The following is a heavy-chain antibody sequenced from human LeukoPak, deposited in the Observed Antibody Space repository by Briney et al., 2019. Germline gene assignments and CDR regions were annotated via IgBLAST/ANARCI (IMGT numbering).Heavy chain of an antibody. CDR2: INWNGGST. CDR3: AREQYSSSSPPFDY. V-gene: IGHV3-20*04. D-gene: IGHD6-6*01. J-gene: IGHJ4*02. CDR1: GSTFDDYG. Sequence: GGSLRLSCAASGSTFDDYGMSWVRQAPGKGLEWVSGINWNGGSTGYADSVKGRFTISRDNAKNSLYLQMNSLRAEDTALYYCAREQYSSSSPPFDYWGQGTLVTVSS.